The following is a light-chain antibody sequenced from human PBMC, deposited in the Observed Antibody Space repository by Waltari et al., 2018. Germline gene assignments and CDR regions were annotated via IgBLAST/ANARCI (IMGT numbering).Light chain of an antibody. CDR3: NSYASSNTRV. CDR2: DVS. J-gene: IGLJ3*02. V-gene: IGLV2-14*03. Sequence: QSALTQAASVSGSPGQPITISCTGTSSDVGGYNYVSWYQQHPGKAPKLIIYDVSNRPSGVSNRFSGSKSGNTASLTISGLQAKDEADYYCNSYASSNTRVFGGGTKLTVL. CDR1: SSDVGGYNY.